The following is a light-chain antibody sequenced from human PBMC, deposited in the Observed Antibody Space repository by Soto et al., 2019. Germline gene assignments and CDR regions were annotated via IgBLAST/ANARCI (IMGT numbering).Light chain of an antibody. CDR2: SAC. J-gene: IGKJ1*01. CDR1: QSVSSN. CDR3: QHYIT. Sequence: EIVMTQSPATLSVSPGERATLSCRASQSVSSNLAGYQQKPGQAPRLLIYSACTRATGIPARFSGSGSGTDFTLTITSLQSEDFAVYYCQHYITFGQGTKVDIK. V-gene: IGKV3-15*01.